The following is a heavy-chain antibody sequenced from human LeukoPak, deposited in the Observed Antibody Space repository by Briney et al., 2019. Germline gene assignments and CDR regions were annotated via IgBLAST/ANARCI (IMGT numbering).Heavy chain of an antibody. J-gene: IGHJ4*02. D-gene: IGHD1-14*01. CDR1: GFTFSSYW. CDR2: IKQDGSEK. Sequence: GGSLRLSCAASGFTFSSYWMSWVRQAPGKGLEWVANIKQDGSEKYYVDSVKGRFTISGDNAKNSLYLQMNSLRAEDTAVYYCARRREQVSFISRRKDQSFDYWGQGTLVTVSS. V-gene: IGHV3-7*01. CDR3: ARRREQVSFISRRKDQSFDY.